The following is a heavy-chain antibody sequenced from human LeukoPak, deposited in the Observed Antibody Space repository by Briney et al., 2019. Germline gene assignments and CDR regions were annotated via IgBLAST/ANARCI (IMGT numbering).Heavy chain of an antibody. J-gene: IGHJ6*02. V-gene: IGHV4-59*01. D-gene: IGHD1-26*01. CDR1: DRSINSYY. Sequence: PSETLSLTCSVSDRSINSYYWSWIRRPPGKGLEWIGYIYYNGNTNYSPSLKSRVTMSVDTSKNLFSLKVSSVTAADTAVYYCARGRSNYYGMDVWGRGTTVTVSS. CDR3: ARGRSNYYGMDV. CDR2: IYYNGNT.